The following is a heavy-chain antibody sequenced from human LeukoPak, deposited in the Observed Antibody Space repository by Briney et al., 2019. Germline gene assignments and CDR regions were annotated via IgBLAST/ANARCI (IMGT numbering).Heavy chain of an antibody. D-gene: IGHD3-10*01. V-gene: IGHV3-9*03. J-gene: IGHJ4*02. CDR2: ISWNSGNI. Sequence: GGSLRLSCAGSGFTFDDYAMHWVRQAPGRGLEWVSGISWNSGNIGYADSVKGRFIVSRDNAKNSLYLQMNSLRDEDMALYYCAKGRSGYYYGSGPLDYWGQGTLVTVSS. CDR1: GFTFDDYA. CDR3: AKGRSGYYYGSGPLDY.